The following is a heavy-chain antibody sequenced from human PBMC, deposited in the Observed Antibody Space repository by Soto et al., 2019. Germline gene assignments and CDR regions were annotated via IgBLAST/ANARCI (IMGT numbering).Heavy chain of an antibody. CDR1: GFTFDDYA. CDR2: ISWNSGSI. J-gene: IGHJ6*01. CDR3: AKAGSSSHYYGMDV. D-gene: IGHD6-6*01. V-gene: IGHV3-9*01. Sequence: EVQLVESGGGLVQPGRSLRLSCAASGFTFDDYAMHWVRQAPGKGLEWVSGISWNSGSIGYVDSVKGRFTISRDNAKNTLYLQMNSLRAEDTALYCCAKAGSSSHYYGMDVWGQGNTVTVSS.